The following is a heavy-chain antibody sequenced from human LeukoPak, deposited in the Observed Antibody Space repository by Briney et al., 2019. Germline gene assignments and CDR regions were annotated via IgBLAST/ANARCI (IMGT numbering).Heavy chain of an antibody. J-gene: IGHJ4*02. V-gene: IGHV3-20*04. CDR2: INWNGGST. CDR1: GFIFDDYG. D-gene: IGHD1-26*01. CDR3: ARGGYSGSYFAY. Sequence: GGSLRLSCAASGFIFDDYGMSWVRQAPGQGLEWVSGINWNGGSTGYADSVKGRFTISRDNAKNSLYVQMNSLRAEDTALYYCARGGYSGSYFAYWGQGTLVTVSS.